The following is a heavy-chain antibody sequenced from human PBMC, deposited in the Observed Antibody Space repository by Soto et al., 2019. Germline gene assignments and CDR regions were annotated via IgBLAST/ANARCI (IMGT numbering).Heavy chain of an antibody. CDR3: AKEWGSSGWYNWFDP. D-gene: IGHD6-13*01. CDR1: GFTFSTSG. Sequence: QVQMVESGGGVVQPGTSLRLSCATSGFTFSTSGMHWVRQAPGKGLEWVAMISNDGCVTYYTVSVQGRFTISRDTPKNTVYRQMNSLRDEDTAIYYCAKEWGSSGWYNWFDPWGQGTRVTVS. CDR2: ISNDGCVT. J-gene: IGHJ5*02. V-gene: IGHV3-30*18.